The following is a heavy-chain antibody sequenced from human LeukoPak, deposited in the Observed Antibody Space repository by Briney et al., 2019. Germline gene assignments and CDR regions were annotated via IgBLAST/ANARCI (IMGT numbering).Heavy chain of an antibody. J-gene: IGHJ4*02. Sequence: RSSETLSLTCTVSGGSISSYYWSWIRQPPGKGLEWIGYIYYSGSTNYNPSLKSRVTISVDTSKNQFSLKLSSVTAADTAVYYCARVPRDYYDSSGSYYFDYWGQGTLVTVSS. CDR1: GGSISSYY. CDR2: IYYSGST. CDR3: ARVPRDYYDSSGSYYFDY. V-gene: IGHV4-59*01. D-gene: IGHD3-22*01.